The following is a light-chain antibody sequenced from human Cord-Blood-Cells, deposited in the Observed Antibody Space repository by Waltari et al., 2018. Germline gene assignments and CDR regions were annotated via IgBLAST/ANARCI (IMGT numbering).Light chain of an antibody. Sequence: QSVLTQPPSASGTPGQRVTISCSGRSSNIGSNYVYWYQQLPGTAPQLLIYRNNQRPSGVPDRFSGSKSGTSASLAISGLRSEDEADYYCAAWDDSLSGWVFGGGTKLTVL. CDR2: RNN. J-gene: IGLJ3*02. CDR1: SSNIGSNY. CDR3: AAWDDSLSGWV. V-gene: IGLV1-47*01.